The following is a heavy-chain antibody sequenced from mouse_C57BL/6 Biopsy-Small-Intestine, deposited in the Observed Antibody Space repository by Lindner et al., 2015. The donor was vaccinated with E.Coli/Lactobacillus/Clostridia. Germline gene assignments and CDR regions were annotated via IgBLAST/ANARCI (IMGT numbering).Heavy chain of an antibody. CDR1: GYTFTSYW. CDR3: ARSGNYYGSSLDY. CDR2: INPSSGDS. Sequence: VQLQESGAELAKPGASVELSCKASGYTFTSYWMHWVKQRPGQGLEWIGYINPSSGDSKYNQKFKDKATLTADKSSSTAYMQLSSLTYEDSAVYYCARSGNYYGSSLDYWGQGTTLTVSS. J-gene: IGHJ2*01. D-gene: IGHD1-1*01. V-gene: IGHV1-7*01.